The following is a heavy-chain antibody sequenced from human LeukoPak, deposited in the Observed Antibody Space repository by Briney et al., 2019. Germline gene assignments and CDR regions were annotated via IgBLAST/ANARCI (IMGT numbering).Heavy chain of an antibody. J-gene: IGHJ5*02. CDR1: GGTFSSYA. V-gene: IGHV1-18*01. Sequence: GSSVKVSCKASGGTFSSYAISWVRQAPGQGLEWMGWISTHSGNTNYAQKLQGRVTMTTDTSTSTAYMEMRSLKSDDTAVYYCARGGNRHWFDPWGQGTLVTVSS. CDR2: ISTHSGNT. CDR3: ARGGNRHWFDP. D-gene: IGHD2/OR15-2a*01.